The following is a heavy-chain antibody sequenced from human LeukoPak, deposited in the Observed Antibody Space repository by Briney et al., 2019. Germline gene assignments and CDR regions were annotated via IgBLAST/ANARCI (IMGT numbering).Heavy chain of an antibody. V-gene: IGHV3-20*04. Sequence: AGGSLRLSCAASGFTFDDYGMSWVRQAPGKGLEWVSGINWNGGSTGYADSVKGRFTISRDNAKNSLYLQMNSLRAEDTALYYCARDQFGVIIVTSQYYFDCWGQGTLVTVSS. D-gene: IGHD3-3*01. J-gene: IGHJ4*02. CDR1: GFTFDDYG. CDR2: INWNGGST. CDR3: ARDQFGVIIVTSQYYFDC.